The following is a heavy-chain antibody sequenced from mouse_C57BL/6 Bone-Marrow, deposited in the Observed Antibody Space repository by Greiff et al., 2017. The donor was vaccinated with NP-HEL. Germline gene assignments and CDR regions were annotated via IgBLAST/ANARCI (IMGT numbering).Heavy chain of an antibody. V-gene: IGHV1-9*01. CDR3: ARVIYYYYDGRVY. CDR2: ILPGSGST. Sequence: VQLQQSGAELMKPGASVKLSCTATGYTFTGYWIEWVKQRPGHGLEWIGEILPGSGSTNYNEKFKGKATFTADTSSNTAYMQLSRLTTEDSAIYYWARVIYYYYDGRVYWGQGTTLTVSS. CDR1: GYTFTGYW. J-gene: IGHJ2*01. D-gene: IGHD2-4*01.